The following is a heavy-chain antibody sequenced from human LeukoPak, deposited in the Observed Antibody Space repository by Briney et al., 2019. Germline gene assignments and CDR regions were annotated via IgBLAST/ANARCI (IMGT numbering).Heavy chain of an antibody. D-gene: IGHD6-13*01. CDR2: MSNSGHT. J-gene: IGHJ4*02. Sequence: SETLSLTCTVSGGSISSNYWSWIRQPPGKGLEWIGFMSNSGHTDSTPSLKSRVTISVDTSKNQFSLNLNSVTAADTAVYYCARVSVAGTGPDSWGQGTLVTVSS. CDR3: ARVSVAGTGPDS. CDR1: GGSISSNY. V-gene: IGHV4-59*01.